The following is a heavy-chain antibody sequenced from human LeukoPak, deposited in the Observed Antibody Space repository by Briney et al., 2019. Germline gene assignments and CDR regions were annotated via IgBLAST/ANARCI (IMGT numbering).Heavy chain of an antibody. CDR3: ARRGRDGYNQYHLDY. CDR2: IYPGDSDT. CDR1: GYSFTSYW. D-gene: IGHD5-24*01. V-gene: IGHV5-51*01. Sequence: GESLKISCKGSGYSFTSYWISWVRQMPGKGLEWMGIIYPGDSDTTYSPSFQGQVTMSADKSISTAYLQWSSLKASDTAIYYCARRGRDGYNQYHLDYWGQGTLVTVSS. J-gene: IGHJ4*02.